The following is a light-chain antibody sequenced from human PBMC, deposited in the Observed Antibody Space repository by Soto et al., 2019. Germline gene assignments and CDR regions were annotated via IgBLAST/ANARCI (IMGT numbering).Light chain of an antibody. V-gene: IGKV1-12*01. Sequence: DIQVTQSPSSVSASVGDRVTITCRTSQTISSWLAWYQQKPGKAPKRLIYAASSLQSGVPSRFSGSGSGTHFTLTISSLQPEDFATYYCQQANSFPPLTFGGGTKVELK. CDR2: AAS. J-gene: IGKJ4*01. CDR1: QTISSW. CDR3: QQANSFPPLT.